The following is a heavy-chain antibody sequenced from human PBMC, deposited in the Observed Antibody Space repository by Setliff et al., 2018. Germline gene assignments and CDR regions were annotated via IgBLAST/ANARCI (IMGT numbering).Heavy chain of an antibody. Sequence: GASVKVSCKASGYTFTSYGISWVRQAPGQGLEWMGWISAYSGNTGYAQKFQGRVTMTRNTSISTAYMELSSLRSEDTAVYYCARGPGWRRDAFDIWGQGTMVTVS. CDR1: GYTFTSYG. CDR3: ARGPGWRRDAFDI. J-gene: IGHJ3*02. D-gene: IGHD2-15*01. CDR2: ISAYSGNT. V-gene: IGHV1-8*02.